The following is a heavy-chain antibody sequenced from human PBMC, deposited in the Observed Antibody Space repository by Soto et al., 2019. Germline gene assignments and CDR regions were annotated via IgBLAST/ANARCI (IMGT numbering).Heavy chain of an antibody. V-gene: IGHV1-69*01. Sequence: QVLLVQSGTEVKKPGSSVKVSCQASGGTSSDYALTWLRQAPGQGLEWMGGIIPIFGTANYAQSFQGRVSITADESSGTAYMELRSLKSEDTAVYYCAGSFKYGSGTFDALDVWGHGTMVMVSS. CDR1: GGTSSDYA. J-gene: IGHJ3*01. CDR3: AGSFKYGSGTFDALDV. D-gene: IGHD3-10*01. CDR2: IIPIFGTA.